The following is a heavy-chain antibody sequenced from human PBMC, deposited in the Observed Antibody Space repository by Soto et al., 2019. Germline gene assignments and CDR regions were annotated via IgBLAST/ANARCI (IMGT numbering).Heavy chain of an antibody. Sequence: GGSLGLSCAASGFTFSSYSMNWVRQAPGKGLEWVSSISSSSSYIYYADSVKGRFTISRDNAKNSLYLQMNSLRAEDTAVYYCARAFVLMVYARDYFDYWGQGTLVTVSS. D-gene: IGHD2-8*01. V-gene: IGHV3-21*01. CDR2: ISSSSSYI. CDR1: GFTFSSYS. CDR3: ARAFVLMVYARDYFDY. J-gene: IGHJ4*02.